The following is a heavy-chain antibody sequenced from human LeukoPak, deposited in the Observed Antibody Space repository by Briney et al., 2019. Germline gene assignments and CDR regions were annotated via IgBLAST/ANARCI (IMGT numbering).Heavy chain of an antibody. V-gene: IGHV3-30*02. D-gene: IGHD2/OR15-2a*01. CDR1: GFAFRSSD. CDR2: IRYDANNK. J-gene: IGHJ4*02. Sequence: GGSLRLSCAASGFAFRSSDMYWVRQAPGKGLEWVTFIRYDANNKYYADSVKGRFTISRDNSRNTVNLQMDRLRPEDTAVYYCAKRAYCTSNTCKMFDYWGQGLLVTVSS. CDR3: AKRAYCTSNTCKMFDY.